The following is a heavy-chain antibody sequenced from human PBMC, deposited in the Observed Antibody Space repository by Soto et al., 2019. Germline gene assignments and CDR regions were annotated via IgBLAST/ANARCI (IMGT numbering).Heavy chain of an antibody. V-gene: IGHV1-8*01. Sequence: ASVKVSCKASGYTFTSYDINWVRQSTGQGLEWMGWMNPNSGNTGYAQKFQGRVTMTRNTSISTAYMELSSLRSEDTAVYYCVCGSGSYYEYYYGMDVWGQGTTVTVSS. J-gene: IGHJ6*02. D-gene: IGHD3-10*01. CDR1: GYTFTSYD. CDR2: MNPNSGNT. CDR3: VCGSGSYYEYYYGMDV.